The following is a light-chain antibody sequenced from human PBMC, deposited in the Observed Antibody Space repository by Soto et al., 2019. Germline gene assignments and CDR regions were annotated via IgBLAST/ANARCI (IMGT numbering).Light chain of an antibody. V-gene: IGLV2-11*01. J-gene: IGLJ1*01. CDR3: CSYAGSYTYV. CDR2: DVS. CDR1: SSDVGGYNY. Sequence: QSVLTQPRSVSGSPGQSVTISCTGTSSDVGGYNYVSWYQQHPGKAPKFMIYDVSQRPSGVPARFSGSKSGNTASLTISGLQAEDEADYYCCSYAGSYTYVFGTGTKVPVL.